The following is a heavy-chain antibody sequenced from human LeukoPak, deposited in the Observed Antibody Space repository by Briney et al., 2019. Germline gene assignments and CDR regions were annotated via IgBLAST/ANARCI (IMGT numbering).Heavy chain of an antibody. CDR1: GDSVSSNSVS. CDR2: TQYRANWNS. D-gene: IGHD1-1*01. V-gene: IGHV6-1*01. Sequence: KPSQTLSLTCAISGDSVSSNSVSWNWVRQSPSRGLEWLGRTQYRANWNSDYAVFVIGRITINADTSKNQLSLQLDSVTPEDTAVYYCSRNGNWRLDLWGQGTLVTVSS. J-gene: IGHJ5*02. CDR3: SRNGNWRLDL.